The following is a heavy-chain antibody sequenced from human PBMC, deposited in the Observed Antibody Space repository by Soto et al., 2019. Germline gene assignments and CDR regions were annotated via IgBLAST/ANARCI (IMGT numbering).Heavy chain of an antibody. V-gene: IGHV3-73*02. CDR3: CRHDARLGSCDY. J-gene: IGHJ4*02. D-gene: IGHD1-26*01. Sequence: EVQLVESGGGLVQPGGSLKLSCVASGLTFSASAMHWVRQASGKGLEWVGRIRNKADKYATVYAAPVQGRFTSSRADSTSMSYLQMNSLKTEDTAVYYCCRHDARLGSCDYWGQGTLVTVSS. CDR1: GLTFSASA. CDR2: IRNKADKYAT.